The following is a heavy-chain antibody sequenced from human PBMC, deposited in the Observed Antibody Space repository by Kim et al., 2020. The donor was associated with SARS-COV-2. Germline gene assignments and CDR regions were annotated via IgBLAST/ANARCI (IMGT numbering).Heavy chain of an antibody. J-gene: IGHJ4*02. Sequence: GGSLRLSCAASGFTFSSYGMHWVRQAPGKGLEWVAVISFDGSNKYYEDSVKGRFTISRDNSKNTLYLQMNTLRAEDTAVYYCAKDGNSGWYGLGYYLDYWGQGTLVTVSS. CDR1: GFTFSSYG. CDR2: ISFDGSNK. D-gene: IGHD6-19*01. V-gene: IGHV3-30*18. CDR3: AKDGNSGWYGLGYYLDY.